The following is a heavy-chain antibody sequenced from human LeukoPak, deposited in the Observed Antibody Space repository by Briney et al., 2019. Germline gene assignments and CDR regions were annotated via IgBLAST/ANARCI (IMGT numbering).Heavy chain of an antibody. V-gene: IGHV7-4-1*02. Sequence: GASVKVSCKASGYTFTSYAMNWVRQAPGQGLEWMGGINTNTGNPTYAQGFTGRFVFSLDTSVSTAYLQISSLKAEDTAVYYCAREVSSWPSTRRFDYWGQGTLVTVSS. CDR2: INTNTGNP. CDR3: AREVSSWPSTRRFDY. J-gene: IGHJ4*02. D-gene: IGHD6-13*01. CDR1: GYTFTSYA.